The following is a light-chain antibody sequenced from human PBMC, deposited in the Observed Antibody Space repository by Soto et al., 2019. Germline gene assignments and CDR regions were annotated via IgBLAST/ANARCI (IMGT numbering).Light chain of an antibody. CDR2: AAS. CDR3: QQAHSFPRT. Sequence: DIPMTQSPSSVSASVGDRVTITCRASQAIYTWLAWYQQKPGKAPKLLIHAASKLESGVPSRFSGSGSGTDFTLTITSLQPEDFATYYCQQAHSFPRTFGQGTRLEIK. V-gene: IGKV1D-12*01. J-gene: IGKJ5*01. CDR1: QAIYTW.